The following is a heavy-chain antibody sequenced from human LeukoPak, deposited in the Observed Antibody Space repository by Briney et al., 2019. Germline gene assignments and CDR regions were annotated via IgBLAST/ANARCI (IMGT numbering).Heavy chain of an antibody. Sequence: GGSLRLSCAVSGFTFIKYSMTWVRQAPGKGLEWVSAITASGASTDYADSVKGRFAISRDNSKNTLYLQMNGLRAEDTAVYYCAKDGITMLRWAFDIWGQGTMVTVSS. CDR3: AKDGITMLRWAFDI. V-gene: IGHV3-23*01. D-gene: IGHD3-10*01. CDR2: ITASGAST. CDR1: GFTFIKYS. J-gene: IGHJ3*02.